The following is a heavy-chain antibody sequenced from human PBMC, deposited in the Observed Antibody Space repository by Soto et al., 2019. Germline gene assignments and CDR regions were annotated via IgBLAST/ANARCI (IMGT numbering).Heavy chain of an antibody. Sequence: QVQLEQSGAEVKKPGASVKVSCKASGYTFTRYAMHWVRQAPGQRHEWMGWINAGNGNTKYSQKFQGRVTITRDTSASTAYMELSSLRSEDTAVYYCARVGAGIVGGMDVWGQGTTVTVSS. CDR1: GYTFTRYA. V-gene: IGHV1-3*01. CDR3: ARVGAGIVGGMDV. CDR2: INAGNGNT. D-gene: IGHD2-15*01. J-gene: IGHJ6*02.